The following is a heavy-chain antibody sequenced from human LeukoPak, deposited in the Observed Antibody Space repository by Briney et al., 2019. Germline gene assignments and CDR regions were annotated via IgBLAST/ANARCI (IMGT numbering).Heavy chain of an antibody. CDR1: GGSFSGYY. CDR2: IYTSGST. J-gene: IGHJ4*02. CDR3: ARGDAIAVAGNFDY. V-gene: IGHV4-59*10. D-gene: IGHD6-19*01. Sequence: SETLSLTCVVYGGSFSGYYWSWIRQPAGKGLEWIGRIYTSGSTNYNPSLKSRVTMSVDTSKNQFSLKLSSVTAAGTAVYYCARGDAIAVAGNFDYWGQGTLVTVSS.